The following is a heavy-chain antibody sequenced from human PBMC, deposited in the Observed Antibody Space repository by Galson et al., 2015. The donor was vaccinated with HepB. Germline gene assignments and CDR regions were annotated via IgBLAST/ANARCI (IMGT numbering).Heavy chain of an antibody. V-gene: IGHV1-2*06. CDR3: ARDYKLVVRGVINFFCY. CDR1: GYTFTGYY. CDR2: INPNSGGT. Sequence: SVKVSCKASGYTFTGYYMHWVRQAPGQGLEWMGRINPNSGGTNYAQKFQGRVTMTRDTSISTAYMELSRLRSDDTAVYYCARDYKLVVRGVINFFCYWGQGTLVTVSS. J-gene: IGHJ4*02. D-gene: IGHD3-10*01.